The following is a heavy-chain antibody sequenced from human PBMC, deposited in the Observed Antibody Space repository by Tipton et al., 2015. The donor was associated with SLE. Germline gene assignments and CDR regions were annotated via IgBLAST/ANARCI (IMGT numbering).Heavy chain of an antibody. CDR2: LYATYST. V-gene: IGHV3-53*01. Sequence: SLRLSCAGSGFSVSDNYMTWVRLAPGKGLEWVSVLYATYSTFYADSVKGRFTISRDNSKNTVYVQMNSLRAEDTAVYYCASIVGATEYFDYWGQGTLVTVSS. D-gene: IGHD1-26*01. J-gene: IGHJ4*02. CDR3: ASIVGATEYFDY. CDR1: GFSVSDNY.